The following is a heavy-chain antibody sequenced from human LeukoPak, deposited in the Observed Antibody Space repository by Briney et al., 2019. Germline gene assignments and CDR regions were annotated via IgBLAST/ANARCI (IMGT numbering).Heavy chain of an antibody. D-gene: IGHD3-16*01. CDR2: INHSGST. Sequence: PSETLSLTCAVYGGSFSGYYWSWIRQPPGKGLEWIGEINHSGSTNYNPSLKSRVTISVDTSKNQFSLQLSSVTAVDTAVYYCARGVAGAGLWGQGTMVTVSS. V-gene: IGHV4-34*01. CDR1: GGSFSGYY. J-gene: IGHJ3*01. CDR3: ARGVAGAGL.